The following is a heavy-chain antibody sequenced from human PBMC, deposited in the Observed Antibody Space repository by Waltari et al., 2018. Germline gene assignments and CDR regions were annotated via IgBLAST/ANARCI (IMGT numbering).Heavy chain of an antibody. D-gene: IGHD3-16*01. Sequence: EVQLVESGGGLVQPGGSLRLSCAASGFTFSSYAMHWVRQAPGKGLEYVSAISSNGGSTYYADSVKGRFTISRDDSKNTLYLQMGSLRAEDMAMYYCARAGRDSGVYYDYFDFWGQGTLVTVSS. CDR1: GFTFSSYA. CDR2: ISSNGGST. V-gene: IGHV3-64*07. CDR3: ARAGRDSGVYYDYFDF. J-gene: IGHJ4*02.